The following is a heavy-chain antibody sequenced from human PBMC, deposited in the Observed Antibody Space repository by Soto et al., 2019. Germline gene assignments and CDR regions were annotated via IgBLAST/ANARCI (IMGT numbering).Heavy chain of an antibody. D-gene: IGHD6-13*01. Sequence: PGESLKISCKGSGYSFTSYWISWVRQVPGKGLEWMGRIDPSDSYTNYSPSFQGHVTISADKSISTAYLQWSSLKASDTAMYYCAVGDSSSWGDDAFDIWGQGTMVTVSS. V-gene: IGHV5-10-1*01. CDR2: IDPSDSYT. CDR3: AVGDSSSWGDDAFDI. CDR1: GYSFTSYW. J-gene: IGHJ3*02.